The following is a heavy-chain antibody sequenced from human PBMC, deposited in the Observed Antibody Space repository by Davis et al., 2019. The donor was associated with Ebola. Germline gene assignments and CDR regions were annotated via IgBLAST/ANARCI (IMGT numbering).Heavy chain of an antibody. CDR1: GGSISSSSYY. D-gene: IGHD3-22*01. CDR3: ARRAPFYYYDSSGYSTHYGMDV. J-gene: IGHJ6*04. CDR2: IYYSGST. V-gene: IGHV4-39*01. Sequence: SETLSLTCTVSGGSISSSSYYWGWIRQPPGKGLEWIGSIYYSGSTYYNPSLKSRVTISVDTSKNQFSLKLSSVTAADTAVYYCARRAPFYYYDSSGYSTHYGMDVWGKGTTVTVSS.